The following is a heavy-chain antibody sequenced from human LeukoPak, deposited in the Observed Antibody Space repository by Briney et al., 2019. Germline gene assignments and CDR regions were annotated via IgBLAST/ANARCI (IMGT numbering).Heavy chain of an antibody. CDR3: ARAPPTVTSR. D-gene: IGHD4-17*01. Sequence: GGSLRLSCAASGFTFSSYEMNWVRQAPGKGLEWVSYISSSGSTIYYADSVKGRFTISRDNAENSLYLQMNSLRAEDTAVYYCARAPPTVTSRWGQGTLVTVSS. J-gene: IGHJ4*02. V-gene: IGHV3-48*03. CDR1: GFTFSSYE. CDR2: ISSSGSTI.